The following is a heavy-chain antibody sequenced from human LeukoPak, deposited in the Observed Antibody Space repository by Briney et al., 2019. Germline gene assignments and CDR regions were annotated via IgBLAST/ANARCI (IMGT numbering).Heavy chain of an antibody. CDR3: ARVPGGMTTVNYGMDV. J-gene: IGHJ6*02. CDR1: GGSINSGDYY. D-gene: IGHD4-11*01. Sequence: SETLSLTCTVSGGSINSGDYYWSWIRQPPGKGLEWIGYIYYSGSTNYNPSLKSRVTISVDTSKNQFSLKLSSVTAADTAVYYCARVPGGMTTVNYGMDVWGQGTTVTVSS. V-gene: IGHV4-61*08. CDR2: IYYSGST.